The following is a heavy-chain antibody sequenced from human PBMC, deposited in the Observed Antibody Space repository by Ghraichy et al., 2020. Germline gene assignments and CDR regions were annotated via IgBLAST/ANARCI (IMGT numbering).Heavy chain of an antibody. CDR3: ARDRYLWGYPNRGNGFDF. V-gene: IGHV3-11*01. J-gene: IGHJ5*01. Sequence: GGSLRLSCAASRFSFSDYYMSWVRQAPGKGLEWVSYISSSGTTTYYADSVKGRFTTSRDNAKNSLYLQMNSLSAEDTAVYFYARDRYLWGYPNRGNGFDFWGQGVLVTVSS. D-gene: IGHD3-10*01. CDR2: ISSSGTTT. CDR1: RFSFSDYY.